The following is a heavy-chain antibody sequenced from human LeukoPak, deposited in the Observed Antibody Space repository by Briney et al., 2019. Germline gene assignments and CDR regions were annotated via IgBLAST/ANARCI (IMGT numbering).Heavy chain of an antibody. V-gene: IGHV3-21*01. CDR1: GFTFSSYV. J-gene: IGHJ4*02. CDR2: ISSSSSYI. D-gene: IGHD6-6*01. CDR3: ASDSSSSSFDY. Sequence: GGSLRLSCAASGFTFSSYVMSWVRQAPGKGLEWVSSISSSSSYIYYADSVKGRFTISRDNAKNSLYLQMNSLRAEDTAVYYCASDSSSSSFDYWGQGTLVTVSS.